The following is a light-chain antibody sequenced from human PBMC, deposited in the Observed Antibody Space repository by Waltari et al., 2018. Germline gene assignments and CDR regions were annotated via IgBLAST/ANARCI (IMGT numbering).Light chain of an antibody. CDR3: QSAHSNGSDVV. CDR2: TDS. Sequence: SYELTQPPSVSVSPGQTARITCSGDALSKQFGYWYQQKSGRGPVWRIYTDSGRPSGIPGRFTGASSGTTVTLTISAVQPEDEADYYCQSAHSNGSDVVFGGGTKLTVL. V-gene: IGLV3-25*03. J-gene: IGLJ2*01. CDR1: ALSKQF.